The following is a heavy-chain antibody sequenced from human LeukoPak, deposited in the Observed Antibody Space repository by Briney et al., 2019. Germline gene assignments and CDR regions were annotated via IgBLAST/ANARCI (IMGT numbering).Heavy chain of an antibody. CDR2: IYSGGAT. V-gene: IGHV3-66*02. CDR1: GFTVISNL. J-gene: IGHJ4*02. CDR3: TRGPGYDYVWGSYRADY. Sequence: GGSLRLSCAASGFTVISNLMTWVRQSPGGGLEWLSSIYSGGATYYADSVKGRFTISRDHSNNTPYLQMGSLRPEDMAVYYCTRGPGYDYVWGSYRADYWGQGTLVTVSS. D-gene: IGHD3-16*02.